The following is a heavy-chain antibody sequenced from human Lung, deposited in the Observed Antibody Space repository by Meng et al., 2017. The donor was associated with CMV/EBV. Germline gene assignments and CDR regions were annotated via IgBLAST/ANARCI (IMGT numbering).Heavy chain of an antibody. CDR2: IKQDGSQI. D-gene: IGHD3-10*01. V-gene: IGHV3-7*01. J-gene: IGHJ4*02. Sequence: GGSXRLXCIGSAFTVSSYWMTWVRQAAGEGLEWVANIKQDGSQIYYVDSVRGRFTISRDNARNPLYLQMNNLRAEDTALYYCTKGVDTSGNCYQSLPYWGQGTXVTVSS. CDR3: TKGVDTSGNCYQSLPY. CDR1: AFTVSSYW.